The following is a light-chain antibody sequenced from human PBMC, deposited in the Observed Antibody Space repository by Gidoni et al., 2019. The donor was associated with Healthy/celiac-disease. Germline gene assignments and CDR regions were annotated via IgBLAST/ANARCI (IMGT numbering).Light chain of an antibody. CDR2: WAS. CDR1: QSVLYSSNNKNY. Sequence: DIVMTHPPDSLAVSLGERATINCKSSQSVLYSSNNKNYLAWYQQKPGQPPKLLIYWASTRKSGVPDRFIGSGSGTDFTLTISSLQDEDVAVYYCQQYYSTPLTFGGGTKVEIK. V-gene: IGKV4-1*01. CDR3: QQYYSTPLT. J-gene: IGKJ4*01.